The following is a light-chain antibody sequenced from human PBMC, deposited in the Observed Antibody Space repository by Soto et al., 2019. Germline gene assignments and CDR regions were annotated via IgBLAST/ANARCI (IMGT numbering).Light chain of an antibody. CDR2: AAS. J-gene: IGKJ3*01. CDR1: QSISSY. Sequence: DIQMTQSPCSLSASVGDGVTITCRASQSISSYLNWYQQKPGKAPKLLIYAASSLQSGVPARFSGSGSGTDFTLTISSLQPEDFATYYCQQSYSTPLFTFGPGTKVDIK. V-gene: IGKV1-39*01. CDR3: QQSYSTPLFT.